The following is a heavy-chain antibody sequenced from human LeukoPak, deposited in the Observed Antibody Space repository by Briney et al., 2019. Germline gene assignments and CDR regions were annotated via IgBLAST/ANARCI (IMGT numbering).Heavy chain of an antibody. V-gene: IGHV3-11*04. CDR2: ISSSGSTI. CDR1: GFTFSDYC. CDR3: ARRPYDYVWGSYRFNWFDP. J-gene: IGHJ5*02. D-gene: IGHD3-16*02. Sequence: PGGSLRLSCAASGFTFSDYCMSWIRQAPGKGLEWVSYISSSGSTIYYADSVKGRFTISRDNSKNSLYLQMNSLRAEDTAVYYCARRPYDYVWGSYRFNWFDPWGQGTLVTVSS.